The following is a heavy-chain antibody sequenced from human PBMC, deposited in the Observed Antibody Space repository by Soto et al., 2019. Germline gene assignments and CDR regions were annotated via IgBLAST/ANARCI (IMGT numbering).Heavy chain of an antibody. Sequence: ASVKVSCKASGYSFSSYGISWVRQAPGQGLEWMGWISVNNGNTNYAPKFQGRVTMTTDTSTSTAYMELRSLRSDDTAVYYCATSYDSGFDPWGQGTLVTVSS. CDR1: GYSFSSYG. CDR3: ATSYDSGFDP. J-gene: IGHJ5*02. D-gene: IGHD5-12*01. V-gene: IGHV1-18*04. CDR2: ISVNNGNT.